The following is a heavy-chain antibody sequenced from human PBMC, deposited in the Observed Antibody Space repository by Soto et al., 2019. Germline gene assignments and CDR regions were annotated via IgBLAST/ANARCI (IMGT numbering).Heavy chain of an antibody. CDR3: ATVFEY. CDR1: GLTFSFYS. J-gene: IGHJ4*02. Sequence: PGGSLRLSCAASGLTFSFYSMNWVRQAPGKGLEWVSYISSTSSTIYYADSAKGRFTISRDNAKNTLYLQMHSLRVEDTAVYYCATVFEYWGQGALVTVSS. V-gene: IGHV3-48*04. CDR2: ISSTSSTI.